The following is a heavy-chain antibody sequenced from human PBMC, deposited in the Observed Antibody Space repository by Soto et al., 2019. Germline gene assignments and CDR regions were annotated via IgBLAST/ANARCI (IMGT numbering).Heavy chain of an antibody. CDR1: GGSISSGGYY. CDR3: ARSVTP. CDR2: IYYSGST. J-gene: IGHJ5*02. V-gene: IGHV4-31*03. Sequence: QVQLQESGPGLVKPSQTLSLTCTVSGGSISSGGYYWSWIRQHPGKGLEWIGYIYYSGSTYYTPSPXRXXTISVATSKYQFSLKLSSVTAADTAVYYCARSVTPWGQGTLVTVSS. D-gene: IGHD3-10*01.